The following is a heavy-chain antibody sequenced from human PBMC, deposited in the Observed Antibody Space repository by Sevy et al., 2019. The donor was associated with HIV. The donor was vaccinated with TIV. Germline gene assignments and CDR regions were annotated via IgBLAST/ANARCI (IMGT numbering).Heavy chain of an antibody. V-gene: IGHV3-7*04. CDR2: IKQDGSDK. J-gene: IGHJ4*02. CDR1: GFTLSSYW. CDR3: VRVRAFLLFGELPRYRFDS. Sequence: GGSLRLSCVASGFTLSSYWMSWVRQVPGQGLEWVADIKQDGSDKNYLDSVKGRFTISRDNAKKSLYLQMNNLRVEDTVLYYCVRVRAFLLFGELPRYRFDSWGQGTLLTVSS. D-gene: IGHD3-10*01.